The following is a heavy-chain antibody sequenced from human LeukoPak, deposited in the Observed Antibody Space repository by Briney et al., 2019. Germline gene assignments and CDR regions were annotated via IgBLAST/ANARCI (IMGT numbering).Heavy chain of an antibody. J-gene: IGHJ4*02. CDR1: GGSISSYY. D-gene: IGHD3-22*01. Sequence: SETLSLTCTVSGGSISSYYWSWIRQPAGKGLEWIGRIYTSGSTNYNPSLKSRVTMSVDTSKNQFSLKLSSVTAADTAVYYCATAQASDGYYDSSGYHYWGQGTLVTVSS. CDR2: IYTSGST. V-gene: IGHV4-4*07. CDR3: ATAQASDGYYDSSGYHY.